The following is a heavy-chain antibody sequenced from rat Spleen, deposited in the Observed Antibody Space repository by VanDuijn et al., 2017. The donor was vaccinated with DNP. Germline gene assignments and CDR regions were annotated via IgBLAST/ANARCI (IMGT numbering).Heavy chain of an antibody. CDR2: ISPSGGST. V-gene: IGHV5-19*01. Sequence: EVQLVESGGGLVQPGRSLKLSCAASGFTFSNSGMHWIRQAPTKGLEWVTSISPSGGSTYYPDSVKGRFTISRDNAKSSLYLQMNSLKSEDTATYYCARGSGSIYWYFDFWGPGTMVTVSS. CDR3: ARGSGSIYWYFDF. D-gene: IGHD3-1*01. J-gene: IGHJ1*01. CDR1: GFTFSNSG.